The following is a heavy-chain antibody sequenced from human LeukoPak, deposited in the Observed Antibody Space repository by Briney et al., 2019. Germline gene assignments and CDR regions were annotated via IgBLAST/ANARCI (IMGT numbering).Heavy chain of an antibody. J-gene: IGHJ5*02. CDR1: GFTFSSYW. D-gene: IGHD2-15*01. Sequence: GGSLRLSCAASGFTFSSYWMHWVRQAPGKGLVWVSRINSDGSSTSYADSVKGRFTISRDNAKNTLYLRMNSLRAEDTAVYYCARGWRYCSGGSCRNWFDPWGQGTLVTVSS. CDR3: ARGWRYCSGGSCRNWFDP. V-gene: IGHV3-74*01. CDR2: INSDGSST.